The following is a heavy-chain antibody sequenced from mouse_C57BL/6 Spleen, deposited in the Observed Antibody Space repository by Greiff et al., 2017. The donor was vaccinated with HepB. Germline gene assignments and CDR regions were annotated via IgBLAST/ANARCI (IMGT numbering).Heavy chain of an antibody. CDR1: GYTFTSYW. CDR3: ARIYAQGGFAY. V-gene: IGHV1-69*01. CDR2: IDPSDSYT. Sequence: QVQLQQPGAELVMPGASVKLSCKASGYTFTSYWMHWVKQRPGQGLEWIGEIDPSDSYTNYNQKFKGKSTLTVDKSSSTAYMQLSSLTSEDSAVYYCARIYAQGGFAYWGQGTLVTVSA. J-gene: IGHJ3*01. D-gene: IGHD2-3*01.